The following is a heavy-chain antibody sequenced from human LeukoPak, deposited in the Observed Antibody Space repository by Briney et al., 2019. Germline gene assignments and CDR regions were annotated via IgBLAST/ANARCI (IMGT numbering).Heavy chain of an antibody. CDR3: ARDVGRSAYYYMDV. J-gene: IGHJ6*03. Sequence: ASVKVSCKASGGTFSSYAISWVRQAPGQGLEWMGGIIPIFDTANYAQKFQGRVTITTDESTSTAYMELSSLRSEDTAVYYCARDVGRSAYYYMDVWGKGTTVTVSS. D-gene: IGHD1-26*01. V-gene: IGHV1-69*05. CDR2: IIPIFDTA. CDR1: GGTFSSYA.